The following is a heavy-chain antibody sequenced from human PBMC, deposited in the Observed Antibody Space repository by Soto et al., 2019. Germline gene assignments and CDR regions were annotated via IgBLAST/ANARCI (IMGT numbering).Heavy chain of an antibody. CDR3: ARENDAFDI. V-gene: IGHV3-66*01. CDR2: IYSGGST. J-gene: IGHJ3*02. Sequence: EVQLVESGGGLVQPGGSLRLSCAASGFTFSSYWMHWVRQAPGKGLVWVSVIYSGGSTYYADSVKGRFTISRDNSKNTLYLQMNSLRAEDTAVYYCARENDAFDIWGQGTMVTVSS. CDR1: GFTFSSYW.